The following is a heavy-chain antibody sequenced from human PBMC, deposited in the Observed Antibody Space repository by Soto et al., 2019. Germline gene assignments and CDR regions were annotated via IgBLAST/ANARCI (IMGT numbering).Heavy chain of an antibody. CDR3: ARGAVAGLTYYGMDV. Sequence: GASVKVSCKASGYTFSSYDINWVRRAAGQGLEWMGWMNPNNGNIGYAQRFQGRVTMTRSTSISTAYMELSSLRSEDTAVYYCARGAVAGLTYYGMDVWGQGTAVTVS. D-gene: IGHD6-19*01. CDR1: GYTFSSYD. J-gene: IGHJ6*02. V-gene: IGHV1-8*01. CDR2: MNPNNGNI.